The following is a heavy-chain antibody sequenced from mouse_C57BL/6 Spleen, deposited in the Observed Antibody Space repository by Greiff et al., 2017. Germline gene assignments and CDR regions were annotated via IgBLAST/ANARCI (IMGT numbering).Heavy chain of an antibody. J-gene: IGHJ1*03. Sequence: DVKLQESGPGMVKPSQSLSLTCTVTGYSITSGYDWHWIRHFPGNKLEWMGYISYSGSTNYNPSLKSRISITHDTSKNHFFLKLNSVTTEDTATYYCAREGGYYYGSGGYFDVWGTGTTVTVSS. V-gene: IGHV3-1*01. CDR1: GYSITSGYD. CDR3: AREGGYYYGSGGYFDV. D-gene: IGHD1-1*01. CDR2: ISYSGST.